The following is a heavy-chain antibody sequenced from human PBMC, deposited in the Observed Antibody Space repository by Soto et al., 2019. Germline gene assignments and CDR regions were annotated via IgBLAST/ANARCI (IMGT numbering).Heavy chain of an antibody. V-gene: IGHV3-48*01. CDR2: ISSSSST. CDR1: GFTFSSYS. CDR3: ARALGYAFDI. Sequence: VGSLRLSCASSGFTFSSYSMNWVRQAPGKGLEWVSYISSSSSTYYANSVKGRFTISRDNSKNTLYLQMGSLRAEDMAVYYCARALGYAFDIWGQGTMVTVSS. J-gene: IGHJ3*02. D-gene: IGHD7-27*01.